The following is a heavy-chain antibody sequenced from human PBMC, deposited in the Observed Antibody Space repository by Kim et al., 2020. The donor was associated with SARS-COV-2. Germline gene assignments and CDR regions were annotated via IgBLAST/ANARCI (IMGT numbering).Heavy chain of an antibody. CDR2: SSSTI. CDR3: AREPPRR. Sequence: SSSTIYYADCVKGRLTISRDNAKNSLYLQMNSLRDEDTAVYYCAREPPRRWGQGTLVTVSS. V-gene: IGHV3-48*02. J-gene: IGHJ4*02.